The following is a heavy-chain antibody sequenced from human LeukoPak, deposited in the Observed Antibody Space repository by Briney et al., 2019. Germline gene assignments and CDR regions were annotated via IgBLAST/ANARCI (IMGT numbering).Heavy chain of an antibody. J-gene: IGHJ4*02. CDR1: GFTISSYA. CDR2: ISYDGSNK. D-gene: IGHD5-18*01. CDR3: ARGRGSYGYYFDY. V-gene: IGHV3-30*04. Sequence: GGSLRLSCAASGFTISSYALHWVRQAPGQGLEWVAVISYDGSNKYYADSVKGRFTISRDNSKNTLYLQMNSLRAEDTAVYYCARGRGSYGYYFDYWGQGTLVTVSS.